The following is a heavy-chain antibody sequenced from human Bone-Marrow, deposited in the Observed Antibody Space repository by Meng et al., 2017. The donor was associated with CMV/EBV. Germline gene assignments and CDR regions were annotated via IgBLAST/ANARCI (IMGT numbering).Heavy chain of an antibody. CDR2: IYYSRST. V-gene: IGHV4-59*08. J-gene: IGHJ4*02. CDR3: ARERDTTGAVAGTTPFDY. D-gene: IGHD6-19*01. Sequence: GSLRLSCTVSGGSISSYYWSWIRQPPGKVLEWIGYIYYSRSTNYNPSLKSRVTISVDTFKNLSYLKLSSVTAADTAVYYCARERDTTGAVAGTTPFDYWGQGTPVTVSS. CDR1: GGSISSYY.